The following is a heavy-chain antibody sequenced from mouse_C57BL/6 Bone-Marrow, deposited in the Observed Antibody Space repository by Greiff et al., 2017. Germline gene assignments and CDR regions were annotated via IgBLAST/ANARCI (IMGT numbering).Heavy chain of an antibody. Sequence: DVKLVESGGGLVKPGGSLKLSCAASGFTFSSYTMSWVRQTPEKGLEWVATISGGGGNTYYPDSVKGRFTITRDNANNTLYLQLSSLRSEDAALYYCARAGTGSYAMDYWGQGTSVTVAS. CDR2: ISGGGGNT. D-gene: IGHD4-1*01. J-gene: IGHJ4*01. CDR1: GFTFSSYT. V-gene: IGHV5-9*01. CDR3: ARAGTGSYAMDY.